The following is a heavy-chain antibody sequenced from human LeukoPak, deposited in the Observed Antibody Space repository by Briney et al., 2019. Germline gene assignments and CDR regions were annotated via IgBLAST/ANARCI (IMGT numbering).Heavy chain of an antibody. CDR3: AKDSGNSGYFSYYFDY. CDR1: GFTFSSYG. V-gene: IGHV3-30*18. J-gene: IGHJ4*02. Sequence: GGSLRLSCAASGFTFSSYGMHWVRQAPGKGLEWVAVISYDGSNKYYADSVKGRFTISRDNSKNTLYLQMNSLRAEDTAVYYCAKDSGNSGYFSYYFDYWGQGTLVTASS. CDR2: ISYDGSNK. D-gene: IGHD3-22*01.